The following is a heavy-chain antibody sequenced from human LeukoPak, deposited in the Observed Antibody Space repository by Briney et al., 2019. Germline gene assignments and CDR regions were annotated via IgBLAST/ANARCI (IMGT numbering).Heavy chain of an antibody. CDR3: ARGCSAAGTYYGMDV. Sequence: SETLSLTCTVSGGSISSGGYYWSWIRQPPGKGLEWIGEINHSGSTNYNPSLKSRVTISVDTSKNQFSLKLSSVTAADTAVYYCARGCSAAGTYYGMDVWSQGTTVTVSS. CDR1: GGSISSGGYY. D-gene: IGHD6-13*01. J-gene: IGHJ6*02. CDR2: INHSGST. V-gene: IGHV4-39*07.